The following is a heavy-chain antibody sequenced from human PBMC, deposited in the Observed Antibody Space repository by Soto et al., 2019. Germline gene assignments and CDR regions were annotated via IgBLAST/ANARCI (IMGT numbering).Heavy chain of an antibody. CDR3: ARAWGRVFDY. Sequence: QVQLQESGPGLVKPSETLSLTCTVSGGSISSYYWSWIRQPPGKGLEWIGYIYYSGSTNYNPSLKSRVNTSVDTSKNQFSLKLSSVTAADTAVYYCARAWGRVFDYWGEGTLVTVSS. V-gene: IGHV4-59*01. D-gene: IGHD2-15*01. J-gene: IGHJ4*02. CDR1: GGSISSYY. CDR2: IYYSGST.